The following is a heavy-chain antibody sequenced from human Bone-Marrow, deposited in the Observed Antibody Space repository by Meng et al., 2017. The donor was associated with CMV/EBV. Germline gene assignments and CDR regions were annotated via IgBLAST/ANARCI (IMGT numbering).Heavy chain of an antibody. CDR2: IYYSGST. Sequence: SETLSLTCTVSGGSVSSGSYYWSWIRQPPGKGLEWIGYIYYSGSTYYNPSLKSRVTISVDTSKNQFSLKLSSVTAADTAVYYCARLSGNHDYWGQGTLVTVSS. CDR1: GGSVSSGSYY. V-gene: IGHV4-61*01. CDR3: ARLSGNHDY. J-gene: IGHJ4*02. D-gene: IGHD1-14*01.